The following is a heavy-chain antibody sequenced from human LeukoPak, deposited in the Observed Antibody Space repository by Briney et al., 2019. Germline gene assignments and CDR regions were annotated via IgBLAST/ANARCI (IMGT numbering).Heavy chain of an antibody. CDR2: IYYSGTT. V-gene: IGHV4-39*01. CDR1: GGSITSSGYY. Sequence: SETLSLTCTVSGGSITSSGYYWGWIRQPPGKGLEWLGNIYYSGTTNYSPSLKSRITISVDTSKNQFSLMLSSVTAADTAVYYCARRRDFHPSDYWGQGTLVTVSS. CDR3: ARRRDFHPSDY. J-gene: IGHJ4*02. D-gene: IGHD3-10*01.